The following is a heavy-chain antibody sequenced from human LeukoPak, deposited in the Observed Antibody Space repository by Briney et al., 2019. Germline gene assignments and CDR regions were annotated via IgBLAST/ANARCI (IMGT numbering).Heavy chain of an antibody. D-gene: IGHD6-13*01. CDR3: ARISSSNWYNERGAFDV. Sequence: PSETLSLTCTVSGGSMRSAYWNWLRQPPGKGLEWIGYVFYSGTTNYSPSLKSRVNISVVTSKNQFSLKLRSVTAADTAVYYCARISSSNWYNERGAFDVWGQGTMVTVSS. J-gene: IGHJ3*01. CDR1: GGSMRSAY. CDR2: VFYSGTT. V-gene: IGHV4-59*01.